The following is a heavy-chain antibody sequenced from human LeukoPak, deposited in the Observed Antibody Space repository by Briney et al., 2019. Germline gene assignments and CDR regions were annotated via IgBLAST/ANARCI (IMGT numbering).Heavy chain of an antibody. CDR2: IYTSGST. CDR1: GGSISSGSYY. Sequence: PSQTLSLTCTVSGGSISSGSYYWSWIRQPAGKGLEWIGRIYTSGSTNYNPSLKSRVTISVDTSKNQFSLKLSSVTAADTAVYYCARHVGRKGAGEVLLRLGDYFDYWGQGTLVTVSS. J-gene: IGHJ4*02. V-gene: IGHV4-61*02. CDR3: ARHVGRKGAGEVLLRLGDYFDY. D-gene: IGHD3-10*01.